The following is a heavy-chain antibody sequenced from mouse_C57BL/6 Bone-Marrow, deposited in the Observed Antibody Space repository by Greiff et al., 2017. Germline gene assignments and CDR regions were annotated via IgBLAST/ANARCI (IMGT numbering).Heavy chain of an antibody. D-gene: IGHD1-1*01. CDR3: TGLYYGSSYNFDY. CDR2: ISSGGDYI. J-gene: IGHJ2*01. V-gene: IGHV5-9-1*02. CDR1: GFTFSSYA. Sequence: EVQGVESGEGLVKPGGSLKLSCAASGFTFSSYAMSWVRQTPEKRLEWVAYISSGGDYIYYADTVKGRFTISRDNARNTLYLQMSSLKSEDTAMYYCTGLYYGSSYNFDYWGQGTTLTVSS.